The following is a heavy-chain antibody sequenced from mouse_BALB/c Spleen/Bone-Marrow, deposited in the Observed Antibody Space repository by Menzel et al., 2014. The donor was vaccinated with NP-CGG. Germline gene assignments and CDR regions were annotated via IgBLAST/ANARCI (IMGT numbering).Heavy chain of an antibody. CDR1: GFNIKDTY. Sequence: VQAVESGAELVKPGASVKLSCTASGFNIKDTYMHWVKQRPEQGLEWIGRIDPANGNTKYDPKFQGKATITADTSPNTAYLQLSSLTSEDTAVYYCAFYYYGSSLFAYWGQGTLVTVSA. V-gene: IGHV14-3*02. J-gene: IGHJ3*01. D-gene: IGHD1-1*01. CDR2: IDPANGNT. CDR3: AFYYYGSSLFAY.